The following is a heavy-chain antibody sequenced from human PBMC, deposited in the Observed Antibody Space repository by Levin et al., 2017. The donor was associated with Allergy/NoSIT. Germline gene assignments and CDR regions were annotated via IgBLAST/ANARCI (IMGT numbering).Heavy chain of an antibody. D-gene: IGHD2-15*01. Sequence: AGGSLRLSCAASGFTFSSYAMSWVRQAPGKGLEWVSAISGSGGSTYYADSVKGRFTISRDNSKNTLYLQMNSLRAEDTAVYYCAKEEDIVVVVAAYYGMDVWGQGTTVTVSS. J-gene: IGHJ6*02. CDR3: AKEEDIVVVVAAYYGMDV. V-gene: IGHV3-23*01. CDR2: ISGSGGST. CDR1: GFTFSSYA.